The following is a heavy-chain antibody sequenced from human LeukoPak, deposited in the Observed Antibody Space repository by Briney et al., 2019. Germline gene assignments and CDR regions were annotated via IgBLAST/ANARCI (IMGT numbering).Heavy chain of an antibody. V-gene: IGHV3-30*02. D-gene: IGHD4-17*01. Sequence: PGGSLRLSCAASGSTFSSYGMHWVRQAPGKGLEGVAFIRYDGSNKYYADSVKGRFTISRDNSKNTLYLQMNSLRAEDTAVYYCAKDQGVTVTTGYNYWGQGTLVTVSS. J-gene: IGHJ4*02. CDR2: IRYDGSNK. CDR3: AKDQGVTVTTGYNY. CDR1: GSTFSSYG.